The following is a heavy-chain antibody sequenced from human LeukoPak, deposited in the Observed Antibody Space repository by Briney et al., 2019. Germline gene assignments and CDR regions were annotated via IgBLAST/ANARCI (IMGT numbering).Heavy chain of an antibody. CDR2: ISSSSGTL. V-gene: IGHV3-48*02. CDR1: GFTFSTYS. J-gene: IGHJ4*02. Sequence: GGSLRLSCAASGFTFSTYSLNWVRQAPGKGLEWVSYISSSSGTLYYADSVKGRFTISRDNAKSSLYLQMNSLRDEDTAVYFCARNRYCVVANCNARDLDYWGQGTLVTVSS. CDR3: ARNRYCVVANCNARDLDY. D-gene: IGHD2-15*01.